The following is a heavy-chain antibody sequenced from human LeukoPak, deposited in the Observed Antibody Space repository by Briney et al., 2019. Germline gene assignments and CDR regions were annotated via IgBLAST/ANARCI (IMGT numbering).Heavy chain of an antibody. CDR2: ISYDGSNK. J-gene: IGHJ4*02. CDR1: GFTFSSYA. V-gene: IGHV3-30-3*01. Sequence: PGGSLRLSCAASGFTFSSYAMHWVRQAPGKGLEWVAVISYDGSNKYYADSVKGRFTISRDNSKNTLYLQMNSLRAEDTAVYYRPSASPLVGSLDYWGQGTLVTVSS. D-gene: IGHD1-26*01. CDR3: PSASPLVGSLDY.